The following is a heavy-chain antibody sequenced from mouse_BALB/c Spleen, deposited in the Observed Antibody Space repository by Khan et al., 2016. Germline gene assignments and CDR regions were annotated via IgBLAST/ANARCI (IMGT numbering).Heavy chain of an antibody. V-gene: IGHV1-80*01. D-gene: IGHD2-4*01. CDR1: GYAFSSYW. Sequence: QVRLQQSGAELVRPGSSVKISCKASGYAFSSYWMNWVKQRPGQGLEWIGQIYPGDGDTNYNGKFKGKATLTADKSSSTAYMQLSSLTSEDSAVYFCARSNDYDEFAYWGQGTLVTVAA. CDR2: IYPGDGDT. CDR3: ARSNDYDEFAY. J-gene: IGHJ3*01.